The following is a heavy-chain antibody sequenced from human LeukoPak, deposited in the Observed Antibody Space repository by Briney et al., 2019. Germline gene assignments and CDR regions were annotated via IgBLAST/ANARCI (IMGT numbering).Heavy chain of an antibody. J-gene: IGHJ1*01. Sequence: PGGSLRLSCTASGFTFGDYGMGWFRQAPGKGLERVSFIRSYIYSGATDYAASVRGSFVISRPGSESLAYLQMNSLRPEDTGVYYFARNPHPHCSLVHCPCGSWGQGPLVTVSS. CDR3: ARNPHPHCSLVHCPCGS. D-gene: IGHD2-15*01. V-gene: IGHV3-49*01. CDR1: GFTFGDYG. CDR2: IRSYIYSGAT.